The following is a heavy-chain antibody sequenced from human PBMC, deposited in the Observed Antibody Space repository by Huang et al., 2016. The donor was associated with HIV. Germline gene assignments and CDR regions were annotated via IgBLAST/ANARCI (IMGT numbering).Heavy chain of an antibody. CDR3: TKAVIMRKFGGAFDY. CDR2: INWKGGNL. Sequence: EIQLVESGGGSVEPGRSLRLSCVISGFTFDDYAMHWVRQVPGKGLEWVSGINWKGGNLGYADSVKGRVTISRDNARNSLFLQLDSLRPEDTAFYYCTKAVIMRKFGGAFDYWGQGVPVIVSS. J-gene: IGHJ4*02. D-gene: IGHD3-16*01. V-gene: IGHV3-9*01. CDR1: GFTFDDYA.